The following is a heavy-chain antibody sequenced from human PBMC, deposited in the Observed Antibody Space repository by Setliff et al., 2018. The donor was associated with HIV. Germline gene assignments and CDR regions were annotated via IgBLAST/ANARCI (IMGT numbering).Heavy chain of an antibody. CDR1: GGTFSSYA. D-gene: IGHD6-19*01. J-gene: IGHJ5*02. CDR2: IIPIFGTA. V-gene: IGHV1-69*13. CDR3: ARDPIAVAGTYPADNWFDP. Sequence: SVKVSCKASGGTFSSYAISWVRQAPGQGLEWMGGIIPIFGTANYAQMFQGRVTITADESTSTAYMELSSLRSEDTAVYYCARDPIAVAGTYPADNWFDPWGQGTLVTVS.